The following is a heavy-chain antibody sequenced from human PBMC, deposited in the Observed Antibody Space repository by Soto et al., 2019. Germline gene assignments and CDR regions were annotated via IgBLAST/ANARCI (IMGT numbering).Heavy chain of an antibody. Sequence: QVQLVESGGGAVQPGRSLRLSCAASGFTFSSYGMHWVRQAPGKGLEWVAVIWYDGSNKYYADSVKGRFTISRDNSKNTLHLQMNSLRAEDTAVYYCARDLGYDPYSIYYYYYGMDVWGQGTTVTVSS. CDR2: IWYDGSNK. CDR1: GFTFSSYG. J-gene: IGHJ6*02. D-gene: IGHD5-12*01. V-gene: IGHV3-33*01. CDR3: ARDLGYDPYSIYYYYYGMDV.